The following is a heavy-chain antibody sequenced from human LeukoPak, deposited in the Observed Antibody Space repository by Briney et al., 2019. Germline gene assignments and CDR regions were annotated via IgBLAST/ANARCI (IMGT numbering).Heavy chain of an antibody. D-gene: IGHD1-7*01. CDR2: IYYSGTT. Sequence: SETLSLTCTVSGGSISSNIYYWGWLRQPPGKGLEWIGSIYYSGTTYYNPSLTSRVTISVDTSKNQFSLNLLSVTAADTAVYYCARQFITGTARGNFDYRGQGTLVTVSS. CDR3: ARQFITGTARGNFDY. V-gene: IGHV4-39*01. J-gene: IGHJ4*02. CDR1: GGSISSNIYY.